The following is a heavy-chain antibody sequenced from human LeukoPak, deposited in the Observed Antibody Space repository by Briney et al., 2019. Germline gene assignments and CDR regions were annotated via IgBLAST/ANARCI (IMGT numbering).Heavy chain of an antibody. CDR2: ISYDGSNK. Sequence: GGSLRLPCAASGFTFSSYAMHWVRQAPGKGLEWVAVISYDGSNKYYADSVKGRFTISRDNSKNTLYLQMNSLRAEDTAVYYCARDPVGATVTYFDYWGQGTLVTVSS. V-gene: IGHV3-30*04. CDR1: GFTFSSYA. J-gene: IGHJ4*02. CDR3: ARDPVGATVTYFDY. D-gene: IGHD4-17*01.